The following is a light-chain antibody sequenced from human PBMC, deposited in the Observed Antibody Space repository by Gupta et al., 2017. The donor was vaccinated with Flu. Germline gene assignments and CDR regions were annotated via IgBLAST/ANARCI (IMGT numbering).Light chain of an antibody. CDR3: RQCVQSPWT. CDR1: QVLVFADGKTY. V-gene: IGKV2D-29*01. CDR2: DVS. J-gene: IGKJ1*01. Sequence: VTPGHPASISCSSSQVLVFADGKTYFYWFLQKPGQPPQLLIHDVSNLFSGVPDRFSGSGSGTDFTLKISRVEAEDIGVYYCRQCVQSPWTFGPGTKVEIK.